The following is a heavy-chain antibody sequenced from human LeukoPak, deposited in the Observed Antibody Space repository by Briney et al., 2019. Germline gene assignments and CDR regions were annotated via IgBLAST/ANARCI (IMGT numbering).Heavy chain of an antibody. J-gene: IGHJ3*02. CDR2: IYYSGST. Sequence: SETLSLTCTVSGGSISSYYWSWIWQPPGKGLEWIGYIYYSGSTNYNPSLKSRVTISVDTSKNQFSLKLSSVTAADTAVYYCARDVKFIGGSYGAFDIWGQGTMVTVSS. CDR1: GGSISSYY. CDR3: ARDVKFIGGSYGAFDI. V-gene: IGHV4-59*01. D-gene: IGHD1-26*01.